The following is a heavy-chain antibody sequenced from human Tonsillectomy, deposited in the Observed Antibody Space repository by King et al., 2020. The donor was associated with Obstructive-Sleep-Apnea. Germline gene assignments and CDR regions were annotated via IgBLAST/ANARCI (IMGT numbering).Heavy chain of an antibody. V-gene: IGHV4-39*07. Sequence: QLQESGPGLVKPSETLSLTCTVSGGSISSSSYYWGWIRQPPGKGLEWIGSIYYSGSTYYNPSLKSRVTISVDTSKNQFSLKLSSVTAADTAVYYCARDEVAVAADTWGQGTLVTVSS. CDR1: GGSISSSSYY. D-gene: IGHD6-19*01. CDR3: ARDEVAVAADT. J-gene: IGHJ5*02. CDR2: IYYSGST.